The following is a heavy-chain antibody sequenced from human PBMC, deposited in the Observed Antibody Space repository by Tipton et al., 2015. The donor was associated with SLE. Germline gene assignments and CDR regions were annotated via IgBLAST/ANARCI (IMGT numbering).Heavy chain of an antibody. CDR3: ARGSSIGWFYFDY. V-gene: IGHV3-23*01. CDR2: ISGSGGTK. CDR1: GFTFSNYA. J-gene: IGHJ4*02. Sequence: SLRLSCAASGFTFSNYAMTWVRQPPGKGLEWVSTISGSGGTKHYADSVKGRFTITRDNSKNSLNLQMNSLRAEDTALYFCARGSSIGWFYFDYWGQGALVTVSS. D-gene: IGHD6-19*01.